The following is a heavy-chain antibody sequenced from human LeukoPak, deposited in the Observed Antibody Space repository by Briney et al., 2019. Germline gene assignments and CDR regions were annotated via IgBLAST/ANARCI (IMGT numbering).Heavy chain of an antibody. J-gene: IGHJ4*02. D-gene: IGHD3-22*01. CDR1: GYTFTIYG. CDR3: ARDYYDNSGYYSHSGGY. Sequence: ASVKVSFKASGYTFTIYGINWVRQAPGQGPEWMGWISAYNGDTNFAQNFQGRVTMTTDPSTSTAYMELRSLRSDDTAVYYCARDYYDNSGYYSHSGGYWGQGTLVTVSS. V-gene: IGHV1-18*01. CDR2: ISAYNGDT.